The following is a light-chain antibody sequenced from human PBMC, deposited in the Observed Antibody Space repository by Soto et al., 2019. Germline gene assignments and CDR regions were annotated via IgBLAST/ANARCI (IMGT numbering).Light chain of an antibody. CDR3: QQYNSYPWT. Sequence: DIQMTQSPASLSSSVSERFTITCRASQSISSYLNWYQQKPGKAPKLLIYAASSLQSGVPSRFSGSGSGTEFTLTISSLQPDDFATYYCQQYNSYPWTFGQGIKVDIK. V-gene: IGKV1-39*01. CDR2: AAS. J-gene: IGKJ1*01. CDR1: QSISSY.